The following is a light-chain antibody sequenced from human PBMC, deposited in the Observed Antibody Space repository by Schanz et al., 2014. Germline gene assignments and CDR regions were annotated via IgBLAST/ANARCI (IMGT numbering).Light chain of an antibody. J-gene: IGKJ2*01. Sequence: EIVLTQSPGTLSLSPGERATLSCRASQSVTSSYLAWYQQKPGQAPRLLIYGASSRATGIPDRFSGSGSGTDFTLTISSLQPEDFATYYCQQSYINPRTFGQGTKLEIK. CDR2: GAS. CDR1: QSVTSSY. V-gene: IGKV3-20*01. CDR3: QQSYINPRT.